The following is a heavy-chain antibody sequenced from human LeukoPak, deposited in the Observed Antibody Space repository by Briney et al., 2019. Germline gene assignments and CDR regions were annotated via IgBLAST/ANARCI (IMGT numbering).Heavy chain of an antibody. CDR3: ARTRISGSYYIH. Sequence: SVKVSCKASGGTFSSYATSWVRQAPGQGLEWMGGIIPIFGTANYAQKFQGRVTITTDESTSTAYMELSSLRSEDTAVYYCARTRISGSYYIHWGQGTLVTVSS. D-gene: IGHD1-26*01. J-gene: IGHJ4*02. V-gene: IGHV1-69*05. CDR1: GGTFSSYA. CDR2: IIPIFGTA.